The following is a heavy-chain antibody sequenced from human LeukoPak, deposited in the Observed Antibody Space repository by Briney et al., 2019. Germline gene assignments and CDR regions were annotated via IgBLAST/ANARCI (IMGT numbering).Heavy chain of an antibody. Sequence: PGGSLRLSCAASGFTFSSYEMNWVREAPGKGLVWGSYIGSRGSNKYYAESVKGRFTISRDNAKNSLYLQMNSLRAEDTAVYYCARDPTFFDYWGQGTLVTVSS. CDR2: IGSRGSNK. CDR1: GFTFSSYE. CDR3: ARDPTFFDY. V-gene: IGHV3-48*03. J-gene: IGHJ4*02. D-gene: IGHD4-11*01.